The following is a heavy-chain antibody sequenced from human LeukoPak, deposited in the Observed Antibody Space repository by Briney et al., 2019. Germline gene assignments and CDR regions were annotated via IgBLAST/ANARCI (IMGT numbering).Heavy chain of an antibody. CDR2: IYPGDSDI. Sequence: GESLKISCQGSAYSFTSHWIGWVRQMPGKGLEWMGIIYPGDSDIRYGPSFQGQVTISADKSITTAYLQWSSLKASDTAIYYCARAKSQLGGFDPWGQGTLVTVPS. J-gene: IGHJ5*02. CDR3: ARAKSQLGGFDP. V-gene: IGHV5-51*01. CDR1: AYSFTSHW. D-gene: IGHD3-16*01.